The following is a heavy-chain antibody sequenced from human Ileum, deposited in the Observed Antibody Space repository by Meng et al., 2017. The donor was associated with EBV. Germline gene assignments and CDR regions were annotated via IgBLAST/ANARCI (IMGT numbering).Heavy chain of an antibody. CDR3: AHRSPGTYYRH. Sequence: QITLKESGPTLVKPTQTLKLTCTVSGFSLSASGVGVGWIRQPPGKALEWLALIFWNDDKRFSPSLKSRLTITRDTSKTQVVLTMTDMDPVDTATYYCAHRSPGTYYRHGGHGPLVTVYS. CDR2: IFWNDDK. V-gene: IGHV2-5*01. J-gene: IGHJ4*03. D-gene: IGHD1-26*01. CDR1: GFSLSASGVG.